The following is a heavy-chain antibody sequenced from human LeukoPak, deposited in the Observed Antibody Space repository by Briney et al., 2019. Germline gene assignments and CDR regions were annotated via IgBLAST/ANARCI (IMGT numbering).Heavy chain of an antibody. V-gene: IGHV1-46*01. CDR2: INPSRGST. J-gene: IGHJ4*02. CDR1: GYTFTSYY. CDR3: ARDAWGWDNSDYYHPVNYFDY. Sequence: GASVKVSCKASGYTFTSYYMHWVRQAPGQGLEWMGIINPSRGSTSYAQKFQGRVTMTRDMSTSTVYMELSSLRSEDTAVYYCARDAWGWDNSDYYHPVNYFDYWGQGTLVTVSS. D-gene: IGHD3-22*01.